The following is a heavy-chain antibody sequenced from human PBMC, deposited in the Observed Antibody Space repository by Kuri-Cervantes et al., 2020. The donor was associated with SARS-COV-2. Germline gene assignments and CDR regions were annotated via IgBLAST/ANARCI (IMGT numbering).Heavy chain of an antibody. V-gene: IGHV3-74*01. CDR3: ARVPSIDMVRGANYYGMDV. D-gene: IGHD3-10*01. J-gene: IGHJ6*02. CDR1: GFTFSSYA. Sequence: GESLKISCAASGFTFSSYAMSWVRQAPGKGLVWVSRINSDGSSTSYADSVKGRFTISRDNAKNTLYLQMNSLRAEDTAVYYCARVPSIDMVRGANYYGMDVWGQGTTVTVSS. CDR2: INSDGSST.